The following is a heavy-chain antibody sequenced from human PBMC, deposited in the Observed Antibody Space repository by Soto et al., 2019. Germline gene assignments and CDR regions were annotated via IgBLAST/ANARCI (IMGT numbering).Heavy chain of an antibody. CDR2: INHSGST. J-gene: IGHJ4*02. CDR1: GGSISGYY. D-gene: IGHD4-17*01. Sequence: LSQTCAVYGGSISGYYWSWIRQNPGKGLEWIGEINHSGSTNYNPSLKSRVTISVDTSKNQFSLKLSSVTAADTAVYYCARGSSKVTTSYCFDYWGQRTLVTVPS. CDR3: ARGSSKVTTSYCFDY. V-gene: IGHV4-34*01.